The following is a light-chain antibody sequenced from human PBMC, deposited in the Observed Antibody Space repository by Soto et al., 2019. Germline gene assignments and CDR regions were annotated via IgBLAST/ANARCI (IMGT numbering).Light chain of an antibody. Sequence: EIVMTQSPGNLSLSPGERDTISCRASQVIGSRYLAWYHQKSGQAPRLLIYGASSRATGIPDRFSGSGSGTDFTLTISRLEPEDFGVYYCQQFGSSIPHTFGQGTKVDI. J-gene: IGKJ2*01. V-gene: IGKV3-20*01. CDR3: QQFGSSIPHT. CDR1: QVIGSRY. CDR2: GAS.